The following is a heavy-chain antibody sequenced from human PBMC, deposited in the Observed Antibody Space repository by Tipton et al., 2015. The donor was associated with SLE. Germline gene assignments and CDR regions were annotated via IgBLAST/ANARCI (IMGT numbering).Heavy chain of an antibody. CDR1: GFTFSSSW. CDR2: RKEDGSEK. J-gene: IGHJ6*03. Sequence: SLRLSCAASGFTFSSSWLSWVRQAPGKGLAWLANRKEDGSEKYYVDSVKGRFTIPRDNAKNSLYLQMNSLRAEDTAVYYCARLRLKPTRYVDVWGKGTTVTVSS. CDR3: ARLRLKPTRYVDV. V-gene: IGHV3-7*01.